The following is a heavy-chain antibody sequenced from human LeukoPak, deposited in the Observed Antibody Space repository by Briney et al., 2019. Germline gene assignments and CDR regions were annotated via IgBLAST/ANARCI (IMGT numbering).Heavy chain of an antibody. V-gene: IGHV3-30-3*01. CDR2: ISYDGSNK. J-gene: IGHJ4*02. CDR3: ARELEPGIAVAGIYY. D-gene: IGHD6-19*01. CDR1: GFTFSSYA. Sequence: PGGSLRLSCAASGFTFSSYAMHWVRQAPGKGLEWVAVISYDGSNKYYADSVKGRFTISRDNSKNTLYLQMNSLRAEDTAVYYCARELEPGIAVAGIYYWGQGTLVTVSS.